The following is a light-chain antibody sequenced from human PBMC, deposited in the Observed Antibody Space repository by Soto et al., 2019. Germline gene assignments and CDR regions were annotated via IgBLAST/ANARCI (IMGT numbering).Light chain of an antibody. CDR3: QQFNVYPLT. CDR2: AAS. J-gene: IGKJ4*01. V-gene: IGKV1-9*01. Sequence: DIQLTQSPSFLSASVGDRVTIACRASQGIRDFLAWYQHKPGKAPKLRIYAASTLQAGVPTRFRGFSSGTEFTLTISNLQPADSATYDCQQFNVYPLTFGGGTKVESK. CDR1: QGIRDF.